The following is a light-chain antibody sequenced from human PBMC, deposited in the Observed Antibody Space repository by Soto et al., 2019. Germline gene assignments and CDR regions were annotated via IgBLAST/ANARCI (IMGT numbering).Light chain of an antibody. CDR1: QSVSSN. CDR3: QQYNNWIT. V-gene: IGKV3-15*01. CDR2: GAS. J-gene: IGKJ5*01. Sequence: EIVMTQSPATLSVSPGERATPSCRASQSVSSNLAWYQQKLGQAPRLLIYGASTRATGIPARFSGSGSGTEFTLTISSLQSEDFAVYYCQQYNNWITFGQGTRLEIK.